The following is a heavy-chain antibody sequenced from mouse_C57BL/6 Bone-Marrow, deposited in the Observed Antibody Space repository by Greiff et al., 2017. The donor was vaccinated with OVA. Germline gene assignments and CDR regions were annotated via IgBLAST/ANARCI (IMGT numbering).Heavy chain of an antibody. CDR2: IYPGGGYT. Sequence: VPLQQSGAELVRPGTSVKMSCKASGYTFTNYWIGWAKQRPGNGLEWIGDIYPGGGYTNYNEKFKGKATLTADKSTSTAYMQFSSLTSEDSAIYYCARNGNWGYFDVWGTGTTVTVSS. J-gene: IGHJ1*03. CDR1: GYTFTNYW. D-gene: IGHD2-1*01. CDR3: ARNGNWGYFDV. V-gene: IGHV1-63*01.